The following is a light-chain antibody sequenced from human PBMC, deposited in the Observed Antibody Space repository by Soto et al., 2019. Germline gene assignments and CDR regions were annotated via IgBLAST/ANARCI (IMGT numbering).Light chain of an antibody. V-gene: IGKV3-20*01. CDR2: GAS. J-gene: IGKJ1*01. CDR3: HQYGTSPRT. CDR1: QSLRSGD. Sequence: PGERATLSCRASQSLRSGDLACYQQIPGQAPGLLIYGASSRATGIPDGFSGSGSGTDFNLTVSRLAPEDFAVYYCHQYGTSPRTFGQGTKWIS.